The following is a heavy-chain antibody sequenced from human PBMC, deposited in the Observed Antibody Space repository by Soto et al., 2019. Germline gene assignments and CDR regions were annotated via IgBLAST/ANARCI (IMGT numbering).Heavy chain of an antibody. J-gene: IGHJ4*02. CDR2: SYSGGST. D-gene: IGHD4-17*01. CDR1: GFTVSSNY. Sequence: PGGSLRLSCAASGFTVSSNYMSWVRQAPGKGLEWVSVSYSGGSTYYADSVKGRFTISRDNSKNTLYLQMNSLRAEDTAVYYCARVFFTPVTTEAALDYWGQGTLVTVSS. CDR3: ARVFFTPVTTEAALDY. V-gene: IGHV3-66*01.